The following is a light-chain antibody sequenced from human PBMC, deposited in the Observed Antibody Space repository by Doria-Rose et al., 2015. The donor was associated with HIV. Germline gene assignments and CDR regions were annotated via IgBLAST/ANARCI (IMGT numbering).Light chain of an antibody. J-gene: IGKJ5*01. CDR3: HQYNNWPT. CDR2: GAS. Sequence: EIVLTQSPETLSVSPGESATLSCRASQSVSTDLAWYQHKPGQAPRLLIWGASTRATGIPARFSGSGSGTEFTLTISRLQSEDFAIYFCHQYNNWPTFGQGTRLDIK. CDR1: QSVSTD. V-gene: IGKV3-15*01.